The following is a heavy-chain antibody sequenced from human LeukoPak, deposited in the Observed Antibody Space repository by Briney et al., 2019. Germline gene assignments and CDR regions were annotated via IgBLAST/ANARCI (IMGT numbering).Heavy chain of an antibody. V-gene: IGHV3-23*01. Sequence: GGSLRLSCAASRFTFSSYAMSWVRQAPGKGLEWVSSISGSSDRTFHADSVKGRFTISRDNSKNTLFLQMNTLRAEDTAVYYCVGFDYWGQGTLVTVSS. J-gene: IGHJ4*02. CDR1: RFTFSSYA. CDR3: VGFDY. CDR2: ISGSSDRT.